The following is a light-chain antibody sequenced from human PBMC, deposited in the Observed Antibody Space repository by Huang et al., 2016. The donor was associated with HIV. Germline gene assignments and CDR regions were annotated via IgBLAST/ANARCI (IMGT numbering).Light chain of an antibody. CDR3: QQYNNWPPYT. V-gene: IGKV3-15*01. CDR1: QSVSSN. Sequence: EIVMTQSPATLSVSPGERATLSCRASQSVSSNLAWYQQKPGQAPRLLMYGASTRATGVPARVSGSGSGTEFTLTISSLQSEDFAVYYCQQYNNWPPYTIGQGTNLEIK. J-gene: IGKJ2*01. CDR2: GAS.